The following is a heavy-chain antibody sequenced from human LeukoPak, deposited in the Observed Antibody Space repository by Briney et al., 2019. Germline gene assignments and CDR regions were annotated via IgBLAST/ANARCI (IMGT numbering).Heavy chain of an antibody. CDR2: IKQDGREK. Sequence: PGGSLRLSCAASGFTFSSFWMSWVRQAPGKGLEWVANIKQDGREKFYVDSVKGRFTISRDNAKNSLYLQMNSLRAEDTAVYHCARYDSSGYTPSDQPWGKGTTVTVSS. V-gene: IGHV3-7*01. D-gene: IGHD3-22*01. CDR1: GFTFSSFW. J-gene: IGHJ6*04. CDR3: ARYDSSGYTPSDQP.